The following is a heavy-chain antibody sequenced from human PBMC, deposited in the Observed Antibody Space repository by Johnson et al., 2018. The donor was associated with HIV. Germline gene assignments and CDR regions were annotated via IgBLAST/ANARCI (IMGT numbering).Heavy chain of an antibody. V-gene: IGHV3-33*01. CDR1: GFTFSSYG. CDR2: IWYDGSNK. J-gene: IGHJ3*01. CDR3: ARDGRDMVTRGSFDV. D-gene: IGHD5-18*01. Sequence: QMLLVESGGGLVQPGRSLRLSCAASGFTFSSYGMHWVRQAPGKGLEWVAVIWYDGSNKYYADSVKGRFTISRDNSKNTLYLQMNSLRPEDTAVYYCARDGRDMVTRGSFDVWGQGTVVTVSS.